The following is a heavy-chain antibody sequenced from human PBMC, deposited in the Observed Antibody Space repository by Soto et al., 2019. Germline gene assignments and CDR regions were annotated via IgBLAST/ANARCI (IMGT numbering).Heavy chain of an antibody. D-gene: IGHD3-10*01. V-gene: IGHV3-30*18. CDR2: ISYDGSNK. CDR1: GFTFSSYG. Sequence: QTGGSLRLSCAASGFTFSSYGMHWVRQAPGKGLEWVAVISYDGSNKYYADSVKGRFTISRDNSKNTLYLQMNSLRAEDTAVYYCAKDRGITMVRGVLTAPDYWGQGTLVTVSS. CDR3: AKDRGITMVRGVLTAPDY. J-gene: IGHJ4*02.